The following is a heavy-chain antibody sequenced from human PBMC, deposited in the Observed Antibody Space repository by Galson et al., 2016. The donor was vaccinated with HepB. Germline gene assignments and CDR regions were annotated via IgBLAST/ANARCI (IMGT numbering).Heavy chain of an antibody. J-gene: IGHJ4*02. CDR2: IKSKTEGGTT. CDR1: GFTFNTYN. CDR3: STEWAYYDRRSYYFVY. Sequence: SLRLSCAASGFTFNTYNMNWVRQTPGKGLEWVGRIKSKTEGGTTDYAAPVKGRFTISRDDSKNTLYLQMNSLKIEDTAVYYCSTEWAYYDRRSYYFVYWGLGTLGSVSS. D-gene: IGHD3-22*01. V-gene: IGHV3-15*01.